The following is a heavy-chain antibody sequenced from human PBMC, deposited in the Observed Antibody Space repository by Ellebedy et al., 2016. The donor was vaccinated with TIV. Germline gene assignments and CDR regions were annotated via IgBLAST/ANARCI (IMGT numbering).Heavy chain of an antibody. Sequence: MPSETLSLTCTVSGGSISSYYWSWIRQPPGKGLEWIGYIYYSGSTNYNPSLKSRVTISVDTSKNQFSLKLSSVTAADTAVYYCARDGGAFWDSSGYGWFDPWGQGTLVTVSS. CDR1: GGSISSYY. D-gene: IGHD3-22*01. CDR2: IYYSGST. J-gene: IGHJ5*02. V-gene: IGHV4-59*01. CDR3: ARDGGAFWDSSGYGWFDP.